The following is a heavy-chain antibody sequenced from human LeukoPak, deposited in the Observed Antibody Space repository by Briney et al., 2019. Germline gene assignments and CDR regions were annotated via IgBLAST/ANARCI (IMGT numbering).Heavy chain of an antibody. V-gene: IGHV3-30-3*01. J-gene: IGHJ4*02. CDR2: TSYDGSNK. D-gene: IGHD2-2*01. CDR3: ARVGVTYCSSTSCYPDY. Sequence: GGSLRLSCAASGFTFTSYAMHWVRQAPGKGLEWVAVTSYDGSNKCYADSVKGRFTISRDNSKNTLYLQMNSLRGEDTAVYYCARVGVTYCSSTSCYPDYWGQGTLVTVSS. CDR1: GFTFTSYA.